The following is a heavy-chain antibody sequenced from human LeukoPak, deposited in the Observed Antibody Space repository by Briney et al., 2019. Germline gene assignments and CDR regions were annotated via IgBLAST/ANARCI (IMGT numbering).Heavy chain of an antibody. V-gene: IGHV3-30*02. CDR1: GFTFRNYG. D-gene: IGHD2-2*01. CDR3: AKDPEDIVVVPAAPDY. J-gene: IGHJ4*02. CDR2: IWYDGSNK. Sequence: PGGSLRLSCAASGFTFRNYGMHWVRQAPGKGLEWVAVIWYDGSNKYYADSVKGRFTISRDNSKNTLYLQMNSLRAEDTAVYYCAKDPEDIVVVPAAPDYWGQGTLVTVSS.